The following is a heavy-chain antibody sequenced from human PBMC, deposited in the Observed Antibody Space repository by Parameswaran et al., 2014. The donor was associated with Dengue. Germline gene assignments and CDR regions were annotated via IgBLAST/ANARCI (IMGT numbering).Heavy chain of an antibody. CDR2: IFYSGST. V-gene: IGHV4-39*01. D-gene: IGHD6-13*01. CDR3: ARRGSSSWYFPEGHFDY. Sequence: VRQAPGKGLEWIGSIFYSGSTYYNPSLKSRVIISVDTSKNQFSLKLTSVTAADTAVYYCARRGSSSWYFPEGHFDYWGQGTLVTVSS. J-gene: IGHJ4*02.